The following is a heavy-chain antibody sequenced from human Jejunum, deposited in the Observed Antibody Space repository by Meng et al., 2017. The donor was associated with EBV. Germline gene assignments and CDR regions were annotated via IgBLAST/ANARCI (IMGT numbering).Heavy chain of an antibody. J-gene: IGHJ4*02. CDR3: ARDPYDDSRSDFDY. V-gene: IGHV3-33*01. CDR1: GFTFGRYA. D-gene: IGHD6-6*01. Sequence: QVQLVESXXXXXQXXTXXRVSCSASGFTFGRYAMDWVRQAPGKGLEWVAVIWYDGGNKYYADSVKGRFTISRDNSNNTVYLQMNSLRAEDTAVYYCARDPYDDSRSDFDYWGQGTLVTASS. CDR2: IWYDGGNK.